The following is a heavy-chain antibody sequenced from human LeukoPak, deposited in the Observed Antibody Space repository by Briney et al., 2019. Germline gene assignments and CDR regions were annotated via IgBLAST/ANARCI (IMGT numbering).Heavy chain of an antibody. CDR1: GFTFTNAW. CDR2: IKSNADDGTT. D-gene: IGHD3-22*01. Sequence: GGSLRLSCVASGFTFTNAWMSWVRQAPGKGLEWVGHIKSNADDGTTDYAAPVKGRFIISRDDSKPTLFLQMNSLKTDDTAVYYCAKYDTSVNFDYWGQGTLVTVSS. V-gene: IGHV3-15*01. J-gene: IGHJ4*02. CDR3: AKYDTSVNFDY.